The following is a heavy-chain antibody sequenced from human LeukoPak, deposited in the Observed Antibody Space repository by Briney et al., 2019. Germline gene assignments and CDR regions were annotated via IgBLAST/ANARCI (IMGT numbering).Heavy chain of an antibody. CDR2: IYYSGST. D-gene: IGHD2-15*01. V-gene: IGHV4-59*01. J-gene: IGHJ6*02. CDR1: GGSISGYY. CDR3: ARDLTFYCSGGSCYFYGMDV. Sequence: SETLSLTCAVSGGSISGYYWSWVRQPPGKGLEWIGYIYYSGSTYYNPSLKSRVTISVDTSKNQCSLKLSSVTAADTAVYYCARDLTFYCSGGSCYFYGMDVWGQGTTVTVSS.